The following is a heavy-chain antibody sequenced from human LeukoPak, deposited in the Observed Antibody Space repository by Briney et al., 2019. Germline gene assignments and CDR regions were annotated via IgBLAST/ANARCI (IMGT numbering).Heavy chain of an antibody. J-gene: IGHJ4*02. Sequence: SETLSLTCTVSGGSISSDYWSWIRQPPGKGLEWIGRIYTSGSTNYNPSLKSRVTMSVDTSKNQFSLKLSSVTAADTAVYYCARLRGFYVSGSPFGYFDPWGQGTLVTVSS. D-gene: IGHD3-10*01. CDR1: GGSISSDY. CDR2: IYTSGST. CDR3: ARLRGFYVSGSPFGYFDP. V-gene: IGHV4-4*07.